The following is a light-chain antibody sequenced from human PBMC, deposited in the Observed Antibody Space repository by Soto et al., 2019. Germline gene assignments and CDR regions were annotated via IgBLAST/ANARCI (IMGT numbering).Light chain of an antibody. V-gene: IGLV6-57*02. J-gene: IGLJ3*02. CDR2: EDK. CDR1: SDSIANNY. CDR3: QSYNTTNRV. Sequence: NFMLTQPHSVSESPGKTGTISCTGSSDSIANNYVQWYQQRPGSAPTTLIYEDKQRPSGVPDRFSGSIHGSSNSASLTISGLTTEDEADYYCQSYNTTNRVFGGGTKLTVL.